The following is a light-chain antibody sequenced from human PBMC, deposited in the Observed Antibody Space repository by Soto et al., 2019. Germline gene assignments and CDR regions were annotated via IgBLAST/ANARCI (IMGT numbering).Light chain of an antibody. CDR2: DVS. V-gene: IGLV2-11*01. CDR1: SSDVAGYNY. Sequence: QSVLTQPRSVSGSPGQSVTISCTGTSSDVAGYNYVSWYQQHPGKAPKLMIYDVSKRPSGFPDRISGSKSGNTASLTISGLQAEDEADYYCCSYAGSYTVFGGGTKLTVL. J-gene: IGLJ2*01. CDR3: CSYAGSYTV.